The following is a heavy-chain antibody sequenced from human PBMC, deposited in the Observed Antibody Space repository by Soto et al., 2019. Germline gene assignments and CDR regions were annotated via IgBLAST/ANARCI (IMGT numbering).Heavy chain of an antibody. D-gene: IGHD4-17*01. CDR2: IYYSGST. CDR3: ARVRSEYDYGDYIWFDP. Sequence: QVQLQESGPGLVKPSQTLSLTCTVSGGSISSGDYYWSWIRQPPGKGLEWIGYIYYSGSTYYNPSLKSRVTISVDTSKNQFSLKLSSVTAADTAVYYCARVRSEYDYGDYIWFDPWGQGTLVTVSS. V-gene: IGHV4-30-4*01. J-gene: IGHJ5*02. CDR1: GGSISSGDYY.